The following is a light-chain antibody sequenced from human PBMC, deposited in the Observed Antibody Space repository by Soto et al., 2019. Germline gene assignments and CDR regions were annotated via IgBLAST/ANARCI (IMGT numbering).Light chain of an antibody. J-gene: IGKJ1*01. CDR1: HSISDT. Sequence: EIVMTQSPATLSVSPGERATLSCRASHSISDTLAWYQQKPGQAPRLLIFGSSTRAPGIPARFSASGSETEFTLTITTLQSEDFAVYYCQQYNSWPRTFGQGTKVDIK. V-gene: IGKV3-15*01. CDR2: GSS. CDR3: QQYNSWPRT.